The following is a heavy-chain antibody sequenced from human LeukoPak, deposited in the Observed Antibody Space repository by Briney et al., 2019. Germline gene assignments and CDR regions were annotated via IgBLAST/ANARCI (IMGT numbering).Heavy chain of an antibody. V-gene: IGHV1-18*04. Sequence: GASVKVSCKASGYTFNDFGVSWVRQAPGQGLEWMGWISAYNGNKNYAQRLQGRVTITTDTSTSTAYMEVRSLRSDDTGVYYFARDLGSVPGIFFDYWGQGTLVTVSS. J-gene: IGHJ4*02. CDR2: ISAYNGNK. CDR3: ARDLGSVPGIFFDY. CDR1: GYTFNDFG. D-gene: IGHD6-19*01.